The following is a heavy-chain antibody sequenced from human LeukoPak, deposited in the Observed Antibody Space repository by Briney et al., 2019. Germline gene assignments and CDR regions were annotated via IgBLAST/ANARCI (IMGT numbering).Heavy chain of an antibody. Sequence: ASVKVSCKASGGTFSSYAISWVRQAPGQGLEWMGGIIPIFGTANYAQKFQGRVTITADKSTSTAYMELSSLRSEDTAVYYCARGGIAENWFGPWGQGTLVTVSS. CDR2: IIPIFGTA. J-gene: IGHJ5*02. CDR1: GGTFSSYA. D-gene: IGHD6-13*01. CDR3: ARGGIAENWFGP. V-gene: IGHV1-69*06.